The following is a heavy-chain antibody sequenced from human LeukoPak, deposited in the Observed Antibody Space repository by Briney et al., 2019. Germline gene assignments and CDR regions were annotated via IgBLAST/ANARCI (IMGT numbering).Heavy chain of an antibody. CDR2: IIPIFGTA. Sequence: ASVKVSCKASGGTFSSYAISWVRQAPGQGLEWMGGIIPIFGTANYAQKFQGRVTITADKSTSTAYMELSSLRSEDTAVYYCARAGYSSSWSVHYYYYMDVWGKGTTVTVSS. CDR1: GGTFSSYA. CDR3: ARAGYSSSWSVHYYYYMDV. V-gene: IGHV1-69*06. D-gene: IGHD6-13*01. J-gene: IGHJ6*03.